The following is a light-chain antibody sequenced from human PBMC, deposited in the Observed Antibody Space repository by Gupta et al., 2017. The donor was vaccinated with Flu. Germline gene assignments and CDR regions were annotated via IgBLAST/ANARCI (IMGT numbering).Light chain of an antibody. CDR1: SSDVGGYNY. CDR3: SSYTSSSTSYV. J-gene: IGLJ1*01. CDR2: EVS. V-gene: IGLV2-14*01. Sequence: QSITIXXTGTSSDVGGYNYVSWYQPHPGKAPKLMIYEVSNLPSGVSNRFSGSKSGNTASLTISGLQAEDEADYYCSSYTSSSTSYVFGTGTKVTVL.